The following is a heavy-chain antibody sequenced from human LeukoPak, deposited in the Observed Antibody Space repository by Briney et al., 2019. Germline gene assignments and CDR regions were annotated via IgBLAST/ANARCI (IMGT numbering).Heavy chain of an antibody. CDR2: IYYSGST. CDR1: GGSISSSSYY. CDR3: ARTVDTAMVPDAFDI. J-gene: IGHJ3*02. V-gene: IGHV4-39*07. Sequence: SETLSLTCTVSGGSISSSSYYWGWIRQPPGKGLEWIGSIYYSGSTYYNPSLKSRVTISVDTSKNQFSLKLSSVTAADTAVYYCARTVDTAMVPDAFDIWGQGTMVTVSS. D-gene: IGHD5-18*01.